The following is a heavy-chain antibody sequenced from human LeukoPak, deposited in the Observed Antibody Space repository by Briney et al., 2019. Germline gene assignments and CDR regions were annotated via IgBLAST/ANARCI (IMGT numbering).Heavy chain of an antibody. CDR2: INPNSGGT. CDR1: GYTFTVYY. V-gene: IGHV1-2*02. CDR3: ARDEAGTTYDY. Sequence: ASVTVSCTASGYTFTVYYMHWVRQAPGQGLEWMGWINPNSGGTNYAQKFQGRVTMTRDTSISTAYMELSRLRSDDTAVYYCARDEAGTTYDYWGQGTLVTVSS. D-gene: IGHD1-7*01. J-gene: IGHJ4*02.